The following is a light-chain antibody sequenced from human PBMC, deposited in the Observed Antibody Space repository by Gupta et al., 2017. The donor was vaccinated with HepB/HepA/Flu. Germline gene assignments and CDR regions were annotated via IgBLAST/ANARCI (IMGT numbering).Light chain of an antibody. Sequence: DIQITQSPSSVSASVGDRVTITCRANQDVRNWLAWYQQKPGRAPKLLIYAASTLHNGVPSRFSGSGSGTDFTLTISSLQPEDFAIYYCQQANSFPYTFGPGTRLEIK. J-gene: IGKJ2*01. V-gene: IGKV1-12*01. CDR3: QQANSFPYT. CDR1: QDVRNW. CDR2: AAS.